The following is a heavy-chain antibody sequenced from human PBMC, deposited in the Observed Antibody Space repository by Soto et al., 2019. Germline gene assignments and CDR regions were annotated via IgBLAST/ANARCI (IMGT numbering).Heavy chain of an antibody. CDR3: ADEGMTYRYGFPY. D-gene: IGHD5-18*01. V-gene: IGHV3-23*01. CDR2: VSSSGSDT. J-gene: IGHJ4*02. CDR1: GFTFATYA. Sequence: EVQLLESGGGLVQPGGSLRLSCAASGFTFATYAMTWVRQAPGKGLEWVSRVSSSGSDTYYADSVKGRFTISRDNAKNTLYLQMNSLRAEDTAVYYCADEGMTYRYGFPYWGQGALVIVSS.